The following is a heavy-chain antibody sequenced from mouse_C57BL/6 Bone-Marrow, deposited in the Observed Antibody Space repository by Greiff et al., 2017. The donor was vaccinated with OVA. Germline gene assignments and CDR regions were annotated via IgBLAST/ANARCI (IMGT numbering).Heavy chain of an antibody. CDR3: TRPGITTVVEGYYAMDY. D-gene: IGHD1-1*01. V-gene: IGHV6-6*01. Sequence: EVMLVESGGGLVQPGGSMKLSCAASGFTFSDAWMDWVRQSPEKGLEWVAEIRNKANNHATYYAESVKGRFTISRDDSKSSVYLQMNSLRAEDTGIYYCTRPGITTVVEGYYAMDYWGQGTSVTVSS. CDR2: IRNKANNHAT. CDR1: GFTFSDAW. J-gene: IGHJ4*01.